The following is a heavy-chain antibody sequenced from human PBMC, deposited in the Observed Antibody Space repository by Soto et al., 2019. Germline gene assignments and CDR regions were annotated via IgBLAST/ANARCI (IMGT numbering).Heavy chain of an antibody. CDR3: AKDQAGVAVAGDYFDY. Sequence: EVQLLESGGGLVQPGGSLRLSCAASGFTFSSYAMSWVRQAPGKGLEWVSAISGSGGGAYYADSVRGRFTISRDNSKNTLFLQINSLRAEDTAVYYCAKDQAGVAVAGDYFDYWGQGTLVTVSS. V-gene: IGHV3-23*01. J-gene: IGHJ4*02. CDR1: GFTFSSYA. D-gene: IGHD6-19*01. CDR2: ISGSGGGA.